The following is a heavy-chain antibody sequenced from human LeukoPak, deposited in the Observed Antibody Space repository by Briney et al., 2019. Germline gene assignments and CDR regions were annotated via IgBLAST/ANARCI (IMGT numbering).Heavy chain of an antibody. D-gene: IGHD3-22*01. V-gene: IGHV3-53*01. CDR3: ARDRPGGYYGFDY. CDR2: NSNAGST. J-gene: IGHJ4*02. CDR1: GFTVSSTY. Sequence: PGGSLRLSCAASGFTVSSTYMSWVRQAPGKGLEWVSINSNAGSTYYADSVKGRFTIYRDNSKNTVFLQINSLRAEDTAVYYCARDRPGGYYGFDYWGQGTLVTVSS.